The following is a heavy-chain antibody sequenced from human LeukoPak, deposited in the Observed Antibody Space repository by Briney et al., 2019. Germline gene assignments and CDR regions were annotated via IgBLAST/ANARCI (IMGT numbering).Heavy chain of an antibody. V-gene: IGHV3-23*01. CDR3: AKPIRYCSSTSCYAGTYYGMDV. J-gene: IGHJ6*02. CDR1: GFTFSSYA. D-gene: IGHD2-2*01. CDR2: ISGSGGST. Sequence: GGSLRLSGAASGFTFSSYAMSWVRQAPGKGLEWVSAISGSGGSTYYADSVKGRFTISRDNSKNTLYLQMNSLRAEDTAVYYCAKPIRYCSSTSCYAGTYYGMDVWGQGTAVTVSS.